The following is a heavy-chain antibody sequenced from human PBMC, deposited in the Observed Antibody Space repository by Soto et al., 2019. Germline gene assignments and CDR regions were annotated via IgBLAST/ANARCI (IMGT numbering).Heavy chain of an antibody. Sequence: SETLSLTCSVSGDSMSEFYWSWIRQSPGKGLEWIGYVHYVGTTKYNPSHKSRVTISVETSKKQFSLNLRSVTAADTAVYYCTRLNYYGTSGYPYVFDYWGQGAPVTVSS. J-gene: IGHJ4*02. V-gene: IGHV4-59*12. D-gene: IGHD3-22*01. CDR1: GDSMSEFY. CDR2: VHYVGTT. CDR3: TRLNYYGTSGYPYVFDY.